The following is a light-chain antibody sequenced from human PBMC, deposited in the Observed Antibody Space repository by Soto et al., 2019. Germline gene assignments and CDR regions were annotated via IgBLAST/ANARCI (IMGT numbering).Light chain of an antibody. J-gene: IGKJ3*01. CDR2: DAS. CDR3: QQFGNSRYI. Sequence: EIVLTQSPGTLSLSPGERATLSCWASQNVLSNYLAWYQQKPGQAPRLLIYDASNRVTGIPARFRGSGSGTDFTLTISSLEPDDFAVYYCQQFGNSRYIFGPGTKVDIK. V-gene: IGKV3-20*01. CDR1: QNVLSNY.